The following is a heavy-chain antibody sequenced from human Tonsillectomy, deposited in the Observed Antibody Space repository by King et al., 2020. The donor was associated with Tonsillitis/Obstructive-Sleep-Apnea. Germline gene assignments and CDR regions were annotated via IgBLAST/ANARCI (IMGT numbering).Heavy chain of an antibody. J-gene: IGHJ6*03. CDR2: IWYDGSNK. CDR1: GFTFSSYG. D-gene: IGHD1-14*01. CDR3: ARGGGRTTYYYYMDV. V-gene: IGHV3-33*01. Sequence: VQLVETGGGVVQPGRSLRLSCAASGFTFSSYGMHWVRQAPGKGLDWVAVIWYDGSNKYYADSVKGRFTISRDNSKNTLYLQMNSLRAEDTAGYYLARGGGRTTYYYYMDVWGKGTTVTVSS.